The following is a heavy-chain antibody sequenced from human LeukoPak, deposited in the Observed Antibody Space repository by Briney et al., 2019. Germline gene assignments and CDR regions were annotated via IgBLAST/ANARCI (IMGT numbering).Heavy chain of an antibody. CDR3: ATEGTAVVTALPFDP. D-gene: IGHD2-21*02. CDR1: GSTLSEIS. CDR2: FDPEDAET. Sequence: ASVKVSCKVSGSTLSEISMHWLRQAPGKGLEWMGGFDPEDAETIYAQKFQGRFIMTEDTLTDTAYMELSSLTSEDTGTYYCATEGTAVVTALPFDPWGQGTLVTVSS. V-gene: IGHV1-24*01. J-gene: IGHJ5*02.